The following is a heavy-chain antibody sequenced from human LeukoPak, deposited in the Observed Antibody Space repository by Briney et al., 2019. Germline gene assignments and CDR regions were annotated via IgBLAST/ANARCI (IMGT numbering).Heavy chain of an antibody. D-gene: IGHD3-10*01. CDR3: ARDGNYFGAGNPFEY. CDR2: IYHSGST. J-gene: IGHJ4*02. CDR1: GYSISSGYY. V-gene: IGHV4-38-2*02. Sequence: SETLSLTCAVSGYSISSGYYWGWIRQPPGKGLEWIGSIYHSGSTYYNPSLKSRVTISVDTSKNQFSLKLSSVTAADTAVYYCARDGNYFGAGNPFEYCGQGTLGTVSS.